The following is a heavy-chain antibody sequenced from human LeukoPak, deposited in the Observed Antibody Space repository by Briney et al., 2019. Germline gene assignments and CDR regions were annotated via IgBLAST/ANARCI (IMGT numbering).Heavy chain of an antibody. Sequence: GGSLRLSCAVSGFTFSGYGMHWVRQAPGKGLEWVAVISYDGSNKYYSDSVKGRFTISRDNSKNTLNLQMNSLRAEDTAVYYCAKDPTHYRVWDYYETIGLSYWGQGTLVTVSS. CDR2: ISYDGSNK. CDR3: AKDPTHYRVWDYYETIGLSY. CDR1: GFTFSGYG. J-gene: IGHJ4*02. V-gene: IGHV3-30*18. D-gene: IGHD3-22*01.